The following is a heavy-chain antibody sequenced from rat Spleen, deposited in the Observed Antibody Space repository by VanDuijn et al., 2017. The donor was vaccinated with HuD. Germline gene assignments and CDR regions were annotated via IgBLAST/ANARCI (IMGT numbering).Heavy chain of an antibody. J-gene: IGHJ2*01. Sequence: QVQLKESGPGLVQPSQTLSLTCTVSGFSLTDNSVHWVRQPPGKGLGWMGGIWDDETTDYNPALKSRLSISRDTSKSQVFLRMDSLQTDDTAIYFCSCDGYYWGQGVMVTVSS. CDR3: SCDGYY. D-gene: IGHD1-12*03. CDR2: IWDDETT. V-gene: IGHV2-1*01. CDR1: GFSLTDNS.